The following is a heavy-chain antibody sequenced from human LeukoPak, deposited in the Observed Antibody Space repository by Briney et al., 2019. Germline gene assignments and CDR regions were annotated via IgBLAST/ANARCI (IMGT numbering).Heavy chain of an antibody. Sequence: PGGSLRLSCAASGFTFSSYGMNWVRQAPGKGLEWVSFISSSSSYINYADSVKGRFTISRDNAKNSLYLQMNSLRAEDTAIYYCARDKNYYDSSGRRKVTDYWGQGTLVTVSS. J-gene: IGHJ4*02. D-gene: IGHD3-22*01. CDR2: ISSSSSYI. V-gene: IGHV3-21*01. CDR1: GFTFSSYG. CDR3: ARDKNYYDSSGRRKVTDY.